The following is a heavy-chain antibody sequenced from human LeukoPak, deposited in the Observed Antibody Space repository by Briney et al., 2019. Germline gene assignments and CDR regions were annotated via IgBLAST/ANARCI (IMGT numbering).Heavy chain of an antibody. Sequence: GGSLRLSCAASGFNFNRYWMNWIRQAPGKGLEWVANIKEDGSEKYYVDSVKGRFTISYDSAKNSLYLQMNNLRAEDTAMFYCATSMAQDVDAFHIWGQGTMVTVS. V-gene: IGHV3-7*01. J-gene: IGHJ3*02. CDR3: ATSMAQDVDAFHI. D-gene: IGHD2-21*01. CDR2: IKEDGSEK. CDR1: GFNFNRYW.